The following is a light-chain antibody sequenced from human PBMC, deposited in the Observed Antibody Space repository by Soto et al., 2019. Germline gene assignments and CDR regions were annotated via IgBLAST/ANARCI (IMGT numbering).Light chain of an antibody. CDR1: RSNIGSNY. CDR3: AAWDDNLSGWV. V-gene: IGLV1-47*02. J-gene: IGLJ3*02. Sequence: QSVLTQPPSASATPGLRVSISCSGSRSNIGSNYVYWYQQLPGAAPRLLMYSNNQRPSGVPGRFSVSKSGTSASLAISGLRSEDEADYYCAAWDDNLSGWVFGGGTKLTVL. CDR2: SNN.